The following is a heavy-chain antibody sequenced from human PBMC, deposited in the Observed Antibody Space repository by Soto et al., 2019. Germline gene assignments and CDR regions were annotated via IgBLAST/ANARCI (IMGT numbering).Heavy chain of an antibody. Sequence: SETLSLTCTVSGGSISSGDYYWSWIRQPPGKGLEWIGYIYYSGSTYYNPSLKSRVTISVDTSKNQFSLKLSSVTAADTAVYYCARVAGRRMGVVAHFDYWGQGTLVTVSS. D-gene: IGHD3-22*01. CDR1: GGSISSGDYY. CDR2: IYYSGST. CDR3: ARVAGRRMGVVAHFDY. V-gene: IGHV4-30-4*01. J-gene: IGHJ4*02.